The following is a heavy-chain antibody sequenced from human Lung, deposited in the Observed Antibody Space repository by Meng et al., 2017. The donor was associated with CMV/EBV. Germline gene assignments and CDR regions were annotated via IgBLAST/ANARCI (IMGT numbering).Heavy chain of an antibody. CDR1: SIGNSNW. CDR2: IYHGVSR. D-gene: IGHD3-10*01. J-gene: IGHJ4*02. CDR3: ARDPRLWFGDLLPNVDS. V-gene: IGHV4/OR15-8*01. Sequence: SIGNSNWWKWVRQSTGKGLEWIEEIYHGVSRNCNPYLRRRVALTVDKSKNQFSLNLSSVAAADTAVYYCARDPRLWFGDLLPNVDSWGQGILVTVSS.